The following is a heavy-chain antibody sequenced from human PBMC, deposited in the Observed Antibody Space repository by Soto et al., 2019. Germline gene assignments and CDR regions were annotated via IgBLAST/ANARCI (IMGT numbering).Heavy chain of an antibody. Sequence: QVQLVQSGDEVKKPGASVKVSCNASGYIFVNYGIAWVRQAPRQGLEWMGWISPYTGNTHSASKVQGRLTMTTDTSKGTANVDLGSLPSDDTAVYYCVMVDNFVTPTPQDVRGEGTTVTVSS. CDR3: VMVDNFVTPTPQDV. CDR1: GYIFVNYG. J-gene: IGHJ6*04. V-gene: IGHV1-18*01. CDR2: ISPYTGNT. D-gene: IGHD3-16*02.